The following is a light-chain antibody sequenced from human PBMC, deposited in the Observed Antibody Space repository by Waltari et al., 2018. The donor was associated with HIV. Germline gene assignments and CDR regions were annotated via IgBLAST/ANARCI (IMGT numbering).Light chain of an antibody. Sequence: QSALTQPPAASGSTGKSVNISCTGTSRDVGGYNYVSWYQQHPGKAPTLMICEVTKRPSGVPDRFSGSKSGNTASLTVSGLQAEDEADYYCSSYAGSNNLVFGGGTKLTVL. V-gene: IGLV2-8*01. CDR2: EVT. CDR3: SSYAGSNNLV. J-gene: IGLJ2*01. CDR1: SRDVGGYNY.